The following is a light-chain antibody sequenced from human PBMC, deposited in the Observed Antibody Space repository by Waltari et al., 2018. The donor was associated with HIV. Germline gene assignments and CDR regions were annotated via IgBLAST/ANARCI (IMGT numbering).Light chain of an antibody. J-gene: IGLJ2*01. CDR1: SPYIGRKT. V-gene: IGLV1-44*01. CDR3: AAWVDSRFVV. Sequence: QSVLTQPPSASGTPGQMVTISCSGGSPYIGRKTVDWYQQLPGTAPKLLIYRNNQRPSGVSDRFSGSKSGSSASLAISGLRFEDEADYYCAAWVDSRFVVFGGGTKLTVL. CDR2: RNN.